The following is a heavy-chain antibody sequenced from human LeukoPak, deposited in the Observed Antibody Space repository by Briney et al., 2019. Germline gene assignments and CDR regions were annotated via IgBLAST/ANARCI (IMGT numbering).Heavy chain of an antibody. Sequence: ASVKVSCKASGYTFTSYYMHWVRQAPGQGLEWMGIINPSGGSTSYAQKFQGRVTISVDTSKNQFSLKLSSVTAADTAVYYCARVSGYHWESSYDYWGQGTLVTVSS. CDR3: ARVSGYHWESSYDY. CDR2: INPSGGST. D-gene: IGHD5-12*01. J-gene: IGHJ4*02. V-gene: IGHV1-46*01. CDR1: GYTFTSYY.